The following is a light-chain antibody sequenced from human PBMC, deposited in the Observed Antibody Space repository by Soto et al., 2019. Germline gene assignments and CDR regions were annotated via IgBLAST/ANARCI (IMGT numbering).Light chain of an antibody. CDR2: KAS. J-gene: IGKJ4*01. CDR3: QQYQTYPLT. Sequence: DIQMTQSPSTLSASVGERVTITCRASQSITTWLAWYQQKPGKAPKLLIYKASSLEGGVPSRFSGSGSGTAFNITISSLQTDDFATYYCQQYQTYPLTFGGGTTVEIK. CDR1: QSITTW. V-gene: IGKV1-5*03.